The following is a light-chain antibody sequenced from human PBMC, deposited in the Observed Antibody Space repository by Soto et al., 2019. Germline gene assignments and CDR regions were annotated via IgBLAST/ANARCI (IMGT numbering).Light chain of an antibody. CDR2: EVS. CDR1: SSDVGKYDY. V-gene: IGLV2-8*01. J-gene: IGLJ1*01. Sequence: QSALTQPPSASGSPGQSVTISCTGTSSDVGKYDYVSWFQHHPGKAPKLIIYEVSKRPSGVPDRFSGSKSGSTASLTVSGLQTEDEADYYCCSYAGGYTYLFGTGTKLTVL. CDR3: CSYAGGYTYL.